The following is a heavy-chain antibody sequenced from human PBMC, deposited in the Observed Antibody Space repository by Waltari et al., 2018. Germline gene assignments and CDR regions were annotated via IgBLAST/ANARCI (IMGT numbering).Heavy chain of an antibody. CDR1: GFAFSTYG. V-gene: IGHV3-30*02. Sequence: QVQLVESGGGVVQPGASLRLSCAASGFAFSTYGMHWVRPAPGRGLELVTFIRYDGNIRNYADSVKGRFIISRDNSKNTLYLEMSSLRAEDTAVYYCAKDPYSNYDSYYSYMDVWGKGTTVTISS. J-gene: IGHJ6*03. CDR3: AKDPYSNYDSYYSYMDV. CDR2: IRYDGNIR. D-gene: IGHD4-4*01.